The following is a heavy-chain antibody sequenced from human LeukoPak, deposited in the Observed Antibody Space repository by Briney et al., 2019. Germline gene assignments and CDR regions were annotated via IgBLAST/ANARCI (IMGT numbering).Heavy chain of an antibody. CDR3: VTCPDGFWSGYHYGMDV. CDR2: ISAYNGNT. D-gene: IGHD3-3*01. CDR1: GYTFTSYG. J-gene: IGHJ6*02. V-gene: IGHV1-18*01. Sequence: GASVKVSCKASGYTFTSYGISWVRQAPGQGLEWMGWISAYNGNTNYAQKLQGRVTMTTDTSTSTAYMELRSLRSDDTAVYYCVTCPDGFWSGYHYGMDVWGQGTTVTVSS.